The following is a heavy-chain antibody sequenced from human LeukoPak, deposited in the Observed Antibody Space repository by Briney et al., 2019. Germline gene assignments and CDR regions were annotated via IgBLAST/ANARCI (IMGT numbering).Heavy chain of an antibody. CDR2: IIPILGIA. D-gene: IGHD1-26*01. Sequence: SVKGSCKASGGTFSSYAISWVRQAPGQGLEWMGRIIPILGIANYAQKFQGRVTITADKSTSTAYMELSSLRSEDTAVYYCASPGLGATPNYYYYYGMDVWGQGTTVTVSS. CDR3: ASPGLGATPNYYYYYGMDV. V-gene: IGHV1-69*04. CDR1: GGTFSSYA. J-gene: IGHJ6*02.